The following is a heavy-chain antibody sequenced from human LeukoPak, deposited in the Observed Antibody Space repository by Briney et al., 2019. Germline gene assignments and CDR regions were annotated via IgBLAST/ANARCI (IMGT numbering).Heavy chain of an antibody. CDR2: ISSSSSYT. CDR3: ARLGGDYAPFDY. Sequence: PGGSLRLSCAASGFTFSDYYMSWIRQAPGKGLEWVSYISSSSSYTNYADSVKGRFTISRDNAKNSLYLQMNSLRAKDTAVYYCARLGGDYAPFDYWGQGTLVTVSS. V-gene: IGHV3-11*06. J-gene: IGHJ4*02. D-gene: IGHD4-17*01. CDR1: GFTFSDYY.